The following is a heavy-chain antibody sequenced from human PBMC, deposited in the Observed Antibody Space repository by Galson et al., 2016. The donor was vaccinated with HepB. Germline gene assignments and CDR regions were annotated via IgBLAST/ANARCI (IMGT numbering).Heavy chain of an antibody. CDR1: GYTFTSYA. D-gene: IGHD3-10*01. CDR2: INAGNGNT. J-gene: IGHJ5*02. CDR3: ARAFYGSGSPTP. V-gene: IGHV1-3*01. Sequence: SVKVSCKASGYTFTSYAMHWVRQAPGQRLEWMGWINAGNGNTKYSQKFQGRVTITRDTSASTAYMELSSRRSEDTAVYYCARAFYGSGSPTPWGQGTLVTVSS.